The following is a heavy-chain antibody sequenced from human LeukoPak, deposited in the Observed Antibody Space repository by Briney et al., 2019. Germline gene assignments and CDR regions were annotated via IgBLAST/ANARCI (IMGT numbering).Heavy chain of an antibody. D-gene: IGHD2-15*01. CDR3: ARDVSDCSGGSCYSYFDY. J-gene: IGHJ4*02. CDR2: ISPSGGST. Sequence: ASVKVSCKAFGYTFTSNYMHWVRQAPGQGPEWMGVISPSGGSTTYAQKFQGRVTVTRDTSTSTVYMELSSLRSEDTAVYYCARDVSDCSGGSCYSYFDYWGQGSLVTVSS. CDR1: GYTFTSNY. V-gene: IGHV1-46*01.